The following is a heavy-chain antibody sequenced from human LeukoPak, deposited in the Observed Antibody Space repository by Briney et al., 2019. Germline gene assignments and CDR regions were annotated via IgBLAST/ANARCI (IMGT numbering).Heavy chain of an antibody. J-gene: IGHJ3*02. CDR2: IHSGGFT. Sequence: GGSLRLSCAASGFKFDDYGMSWVRQAPGKGLEWVSVIHSGGFTYYADSAKGRFTISRDTSRNTLFLQMNGLRAEDTAMYYCARDQSVSGFDAFDIWGQGTMVTVSS. CDR1: GFKFDDYG. D-gene: IGHD3-22*01. CDR3: ARDQSVSGFDAFDI. V-gene: IGHV3-53*01.